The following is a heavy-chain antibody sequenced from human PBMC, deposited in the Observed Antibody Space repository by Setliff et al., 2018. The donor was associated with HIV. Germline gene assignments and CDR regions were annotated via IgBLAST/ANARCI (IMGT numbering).Heavy chain of an antibody. CDR2: IGTYSGNT. V-gene: IGHV1-18*01. CDR1: GYNFTNYG. Sequence: ASVKVSCKASGYNFTNYGIGWVRQAPGQGLEYLGWIGTYSGNTDYAQSVQGRVTMTIGTSTSTAYLELSSLRSEDTAVYYCATQRDIVMVPGQGGFDIWAQGTMVTVSS. CDR3: ATQRDIVMVPGQGGFDI. D-gene: IGHD2-2*01. J-gene: IGHJ3*02.